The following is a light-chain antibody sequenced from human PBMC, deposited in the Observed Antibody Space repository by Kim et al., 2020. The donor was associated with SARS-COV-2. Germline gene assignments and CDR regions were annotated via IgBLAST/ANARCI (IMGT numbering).Light chain of an antibody. J-gene: IGLJ3*02. Sequence: ALGKTVRITCQGDSLRSYYESWYQKKPGQAPVLVIYGKNNRPSGIPDRFSGSSSGNTASLTITGAQAEDEADYYCNSRDSSGNHWVFGGGTQLTVL. V-gene: IGLV3-19*01. CDR3: NSRDSSGNHWV. CDR2: GKN. CDR1: SLRSYY.